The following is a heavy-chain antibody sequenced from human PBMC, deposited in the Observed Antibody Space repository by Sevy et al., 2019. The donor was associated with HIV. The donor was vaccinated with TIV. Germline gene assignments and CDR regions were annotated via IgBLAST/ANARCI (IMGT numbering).Heavy chain of an antibody. CDR1: GFTFSSYA. CDR3: AKDGSSGSYGGAFDI. V-gene: IGHV3-23*01. Sequence: GGSLRLSCAASGFTFSSYAMSWVRQAPGKGLERVSAISGSGGSTYYAASVKGRFTISRDNSKNTLYLQMNSLRAEDTAVYYCAKDGSSGSYGGAFDIWGQGTMVTVSS. D-gene: IGHD1-26*01. CDR2: ISGSGGST. J-gene: IGHJ3*02.